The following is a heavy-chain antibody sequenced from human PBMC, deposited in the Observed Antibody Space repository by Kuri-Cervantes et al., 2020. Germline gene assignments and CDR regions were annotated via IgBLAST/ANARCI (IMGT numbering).Heavy chain of an antibody. V-gene: IGHV3-21*01. D-gene: IGHD2-15*01. CDR3: ARGYCSGGSCYSAD. CDR1: GFTFSSYS. CDR2: ISSSSSYI. Sequence: GGSLRLSCVASGFTFSSYSMNWVRQAPGKGLEWVSSISSSSSYIYYADSVKGRFTISRDNAKNSLYLQMNSLRAEDTAVYYCARGYCSGGSCYSADWGQGTLVTVSS. J-gene: IGHJ4*02.